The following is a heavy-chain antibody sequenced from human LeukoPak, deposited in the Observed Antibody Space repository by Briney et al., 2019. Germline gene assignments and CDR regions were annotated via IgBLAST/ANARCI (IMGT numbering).Heavy chain of an antibody. Sequence: GGALRLSCAASGFTFSSYAMSWIRQAPGKGLEWVSYISSSGSTIYYADSVKGRFTISRDNAKNSLYLQMNSLRAEDTAVYYCARDQTGWLQFGMDVWGKGTTVTVSS. CDR2: ISSSGSTI. D-gene: IGHD5-24*01. CDR3: ARDQTGWLQFGMDV. V-gene: IGHV3-11*01. J-gene: IGHJ6*04. CDR1: GFTFSSYA.